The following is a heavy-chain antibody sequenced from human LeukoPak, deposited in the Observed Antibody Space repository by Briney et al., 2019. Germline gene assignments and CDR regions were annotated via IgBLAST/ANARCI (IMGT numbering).Heavy chain of an antibody. CDR3: AKRHQNYYDSSGYYIDY. CDR2: ISGSGGGT. CDR1: GFTFSSYA. J-gene: IGHJ4*02. Sequence: GGSLRLSCAASGFTFSSYAMSWVRQAPGKGLEWVSAISGSGGGTYYADSVKGRFTISRDNSKNTLYLQMNSLRAEDTAVYYCAKRHQNYYDSSGYYIDYWGQGTLVTVSS. D-gene: IGHD3-22*01. V-gene: IGHV3-23*01.